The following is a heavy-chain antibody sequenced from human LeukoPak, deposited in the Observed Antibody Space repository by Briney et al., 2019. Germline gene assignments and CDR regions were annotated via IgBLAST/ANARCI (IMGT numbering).Heavy chain of an antibody. J-gene: IGHJ4*02. CDR1: GFTFSSYA. Sequence: PGGSLRLSCAASGFTFSSYAMSWVRQAPGKGLEWVSAINGRDDSTFYADSVKGRFTISRDNSKNTLYLKMNSLRAEDTAVYYCARVWRDWGQGTLVTVSS. CDR3: ARVWRD. CDR2: INGRDDST. V-gene: IGHV3-23*01. D-gene: IGHD3-3*01.